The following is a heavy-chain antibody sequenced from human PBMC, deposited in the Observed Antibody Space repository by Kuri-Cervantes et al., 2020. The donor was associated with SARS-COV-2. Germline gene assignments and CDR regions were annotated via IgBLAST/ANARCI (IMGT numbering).Heavy chain of an antibody. D-gene: IGHD3-10*01. CDR3: ALGSGSTSYYFYYYMDI. CDR1: GGSISSGDYS. CDR2: IYYTGST. Sequence: LRLSCSVSGGSISSGDYSCFWIRQPPGGDLEWIGYIYYTGSTYYNPSLKSRVSMSVDTSKNQFSLKLSSVTAADSAVYYCALGSGSTSYYFYYYMDIWGQGRTVTVSS. V-gene: IGHV4-30-4*08. J-gene: IGHJ6*03.